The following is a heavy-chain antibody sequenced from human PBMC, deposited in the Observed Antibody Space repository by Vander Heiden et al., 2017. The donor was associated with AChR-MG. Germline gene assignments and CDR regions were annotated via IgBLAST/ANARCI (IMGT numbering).Heavy chain of an antibody. CDR3: ARTKIVGASGLGATRPRNYYFDY. CDR2: INHSGST. J-gene: IGHJ4*01. CDR1: GGSFSGYY. V-gene: IGHV4-34*01. D-gene: IGHD1-26*01. Sequence: QVQLQQWGAGLLKPSETLSLTYAVYGGSFSGYYWSWIRQPPGKGLEWIGEINHSGSTNYNPSLKSRVTISVDTSKNQFSLKLSSVTAADTAVYYCARTKIVGASGLGATRPRNYYFDYWGQEPWSPSPQ.